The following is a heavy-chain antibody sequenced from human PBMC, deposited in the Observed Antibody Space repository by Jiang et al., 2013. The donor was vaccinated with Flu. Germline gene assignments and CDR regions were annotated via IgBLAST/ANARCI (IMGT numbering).Heavy chain of an antibody. V-gene: IGHV1-2*02. Sequence: YTFTGYYMHWVRQAPGQGLEWMGWINPNSGGTNYAQKFQGRVTMTRDTSISTAYMELSRLRSDDTAVYYCARSRSLSPWGQGTLVTVSS. D-gene: IGHD2-15*01. CDR2: INPNSGGT. CDR3: ARSRSLSP. CDR1: YTFTGYY. J-gene: IGHJ5*02.